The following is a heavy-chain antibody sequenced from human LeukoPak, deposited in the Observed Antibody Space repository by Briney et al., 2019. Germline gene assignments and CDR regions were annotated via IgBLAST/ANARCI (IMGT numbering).Heavy chain of an antibody. CDR1: GGSFSGYY. V-gene: IGHV4-34*01. CDR2: INHSGIT. D-gene: IGHD1-26*01. Sequence: SETLSLTCAVYGGSFSGYYWSWIRQPPGKGLDWIGEINHSGITNYNPSLKSRVTISVDTSKNQFSLKLSSVTAADTAVYYCARGRVVGATTPLGYWGQGTLVTVSS. J-gene: IGHJ4*02. CDR3: ARGRVVGATTPLGY.